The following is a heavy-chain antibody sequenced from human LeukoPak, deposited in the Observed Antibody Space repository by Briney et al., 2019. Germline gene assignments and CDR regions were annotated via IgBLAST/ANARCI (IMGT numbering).Heavy chain of an antibody. J-gene: IGHJ4*02. D-gene: IGHD3-3*01. V-gene: IGHV4-4*07. CDR2: IYFSGST. CDR3: ASHLITYYDFWSGYSLDY. CDR1: GASFSSYY. Sequence: SETLSLTCTVSGASFSSYYWSWIRQPAGKGLEWIGRIYFSGSTNYNPSLKSRLTMSVDTSKNQFSLKLSSVTAADTAVYYCASHLITYYDFWSGYSLDYWGQGTLVTVSS.